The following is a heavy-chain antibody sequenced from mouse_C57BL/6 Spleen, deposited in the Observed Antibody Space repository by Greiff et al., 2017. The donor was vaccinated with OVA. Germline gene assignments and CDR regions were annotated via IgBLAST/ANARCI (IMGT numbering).Heavy chain of an antibody. CDR2: IDPSDSET. CDR3: ASHRDYAMDY. D-gene: IGHD2-14*01. J-gene: IGHJ4*01. V-gene: IGHV1-52*01. CDR1: GYTFTSYW. Sequence: QVQLQQPGAELVRPGSSVKLSCKASGYTFTSYWMHWVKQRPIQGLEWIGNIDPSDSETHYNQKFKDKATLTVDKSSSTAYMQLSSLTSEDSAVYYCASHRDYAMDYWGQGTSGTVSS.